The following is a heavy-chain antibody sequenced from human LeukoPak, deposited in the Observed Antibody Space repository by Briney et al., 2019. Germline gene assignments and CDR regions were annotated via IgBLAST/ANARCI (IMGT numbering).Heavy chain of an antibody. V-gene: IGHV1-69*01. D-gene: IGHD6-13*01. Sequence: SVKVSCKASGGTFSSYAISWVRQAPGQGLEWMGGIIPIFGTANYAQKFQGRVTITADESTSTAYMELSSLRSEDTAVYYCARVGYSSSWYAQSGMDVWGQGTTVTVSS. CDR1: GGTFSSYA. J-gene: IGHJ6*02. CDR3: ARVGYSSSWYAQSGMDV. CDR2: IIPIFGTA.